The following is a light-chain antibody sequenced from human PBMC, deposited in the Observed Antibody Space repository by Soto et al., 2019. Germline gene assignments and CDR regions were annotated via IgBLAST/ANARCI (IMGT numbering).Light chain of an antibody. CDR1: SGHSSNI. Sequence: QPVLTQSSSASASLGSSVKLTCTLSSGHSSNIIAWHQQQPGKAPRYLMKLERSGNYIKGSGVPDRFSGSGSGADRYLTISNPQSEDEADYYCETWDSNTRVFGGGTKVTVL. CDR3: ETWDSNTRV. J-gene: IGLJ2*01. CDR2: LERSGNY. V-gene: IGLV4-60*03.